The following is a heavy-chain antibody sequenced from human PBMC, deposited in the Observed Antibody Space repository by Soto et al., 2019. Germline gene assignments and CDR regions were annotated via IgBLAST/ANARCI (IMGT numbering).Heavy chain of an antibody. Sequence: TGGSLRLSWAASGFSFEIYWMGWVRQAPGKGLEWVANINPDGSGEYYLDSVKGRFTISRDNAKNSVYLQMNSLVGDDTAVYYCARENWFFDYWGQGTPVTVSS. D-gene: IGHD3-10*01. CDR3: ARENWFFDY. J-gene: IGHJ4*02. V-gene: IGHV3-7*01. CDR2: INPDGSGE. CDR1: GFSFEIYW.